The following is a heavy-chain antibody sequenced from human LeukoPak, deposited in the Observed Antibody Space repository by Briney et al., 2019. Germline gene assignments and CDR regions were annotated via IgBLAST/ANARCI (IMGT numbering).Heavy chain of an antibody. J-gene: IGHJ4*02. CDR2: ISTSSSYI. Sequence: GGSLRLSCAASGFAFSSYTMNWVRQAPGKGLEWVSFISTSSSYIYYADSVKGRFTISRDNAKNSLYLQMNSLRAEDTAVYYCARDRGYYGSLLSYWGQGTLVTVSS. CDR1: GFAFSSYT. D-gene: IGHD3-22*01. V-gene: IGHV3-21*04. CDR3: ARDRGYYGSLLSY.